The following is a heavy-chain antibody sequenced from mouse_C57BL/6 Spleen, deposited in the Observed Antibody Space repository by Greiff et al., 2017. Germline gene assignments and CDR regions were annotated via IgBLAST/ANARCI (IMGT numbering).Heavy chain of an antibody. CDR2: ISSGSSTI. Sequence: VQLKESGGGLVKPGGSLKLSCAASGFTFSDYGMHWVRQAPEKGLEWVAYISSGSSTIYYADTVKGRFTISRDNAKNTLFLQMTSLRSEDTAMYYCARPHYGNYLAWFAYWGQGTLVTVSA. V-gene: IGHV5-17*01. CDR1: GFTFSDYG. J-gene: IGHJ3*01. CDR3: ARPHYGNYLAWFAY. D-gene: IGHD2-1*01.